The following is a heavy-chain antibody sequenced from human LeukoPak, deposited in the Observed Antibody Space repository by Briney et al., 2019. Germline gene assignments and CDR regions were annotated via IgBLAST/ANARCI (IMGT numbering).Heavy chain of an antibody. CDR1: GFTFDDYA. CDR2: ISWDGGST. Sequence: QPGGSLRLSCAASGFTFDDYAMHWVRQAPGKGLEWVSLISWDGGSTYYADSVKGRFTISRDNSKNSLYLLMNSLRAEDTALYYCAKALAARNYYYYYMDVWGKGTTVTVSS. CDR3: AKALAARNYYYYYMDV. D-gene: IGHD6-6*01. J-gene: IGHJ6*03. V-gene: IGHV3-43D*04.